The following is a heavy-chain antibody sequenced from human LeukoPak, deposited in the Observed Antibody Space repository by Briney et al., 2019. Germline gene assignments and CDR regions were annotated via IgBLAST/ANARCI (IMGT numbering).Heavy chain of an antibody. CDR3: VRDGSGVAAVWEWEMIH. CDR2: FDPEDGET. CDR1: GYTLTELS. V-gene: IGHV1-24*01. Sequence: ASVKVSCKVSGYTLTELSMHWVRQAPGKGLEWMGGFDPEDGETIYAQKFQGRVTMTEDTSTDTAYMELSSLRSEDTAVYYCVRDGSGVAAVWEWEMIHWGQGTLVTVSS. J-gene: IGHJ4*02. D-gene: IGHD6-13*01.